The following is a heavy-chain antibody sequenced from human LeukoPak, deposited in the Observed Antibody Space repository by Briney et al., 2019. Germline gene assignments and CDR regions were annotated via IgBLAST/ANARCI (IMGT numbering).Heavy chain of an antibody. V-gene: IGHV4-39*07. CDR2: IYVSGST. D-gene: IGHD6-19*01. CDR3: ARVEWQAVAGHTDV. Sequence: SETLSLTCTVSGSSISSSSYYWGWIRQPPGKGLEWVGSIYVSGSTYYNPSLQSRLTIYVDTSKNQFSLRLSSVTAADTAVYYCARVEWQAVAGHTDVWGKGTTVTVSS. CDR1: GSSISSSSYY. J-gene: IGHJ6*03.